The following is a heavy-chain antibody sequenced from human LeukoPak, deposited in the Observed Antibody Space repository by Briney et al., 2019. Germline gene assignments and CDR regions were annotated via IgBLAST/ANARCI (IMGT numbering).Heavy chain of an antibody. J-gene: IGHJ6*03. CDR2: IRYDGSNK. CDR3: ASFGPLWFGAISGGYYMDV. CDR1: GFTFSSYG. D-gene: IGHD3-10*01. Sequence: PGGSLRLSCAASGFTFSSYGMHWVRQAPGKGLEWVAFIRYDGSNKYYADSVKGRFTISRDNSKNTLYLQMNSLRAEDTAVYYCASFGPLWFGAISGGYYMDVWGKGTTVTISS. V-gene: IGHV3-30*02.